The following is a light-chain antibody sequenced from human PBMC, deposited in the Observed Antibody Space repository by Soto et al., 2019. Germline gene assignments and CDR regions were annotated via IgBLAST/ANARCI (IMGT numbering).Light chain of an antibody. CDR3: HQCRNWPYT. CDR2: DAS. V-gene: IGKV3-11*01. CDR1: QSVYSS. Sequence: EIVLTQSPATLSLSPGERATLSCRASQSVYSSLAWYQQKPGQAPRLLIYDASNRATGVPGRFSGSGSGTDFTLTISTLEPEDFAVYYCHQCRNWPYTFGQGTKLEIK. J-gene: IGKJ2*01.